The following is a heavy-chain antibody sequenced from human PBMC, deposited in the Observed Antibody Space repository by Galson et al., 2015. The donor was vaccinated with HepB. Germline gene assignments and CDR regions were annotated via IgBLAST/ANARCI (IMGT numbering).Heavy chain of an antibody. CDR3: ARDIKLRWFFDY. D-gene: IGHD4-23*01. V-gene: IGHV3-33*01. Sequence: SLRLSCAASGFTFSSYGMHWVRQASGKGLEWVAVIWYDGSNKYYANSVKGRFTISRDNSKNTLYLQMNSLRAEDTAVYYCARDIKLRWFFDYWGQGTLVAVSS. J-gene: IGHJ4*02. CDR2: IWYDGSNK. CDR1: GFTFSSYG.